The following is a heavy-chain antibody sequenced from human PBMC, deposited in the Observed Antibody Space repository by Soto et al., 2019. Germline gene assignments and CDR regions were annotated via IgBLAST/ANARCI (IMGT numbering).Heavy chain of an antibody. J-gene: IGHJ3*02. Sequence: EVQLVESGGGLVQPGRSLRLSCAASGFTFDDYAMHWVRQAPGKGLEWVSGISWNSDNIVYADSVKGRFTISRDNAKNSLYLQMNSLRAEDTAVYYCAKALDYNDAFDIWGQGTMVTVSS. D-gene: IGHD4-4*01. CDR2: ISWNSDNI. CDR3: AKALDYNDAFDI. CDR1: GFTFDDYA. V-gene: IGHV3-9*01.